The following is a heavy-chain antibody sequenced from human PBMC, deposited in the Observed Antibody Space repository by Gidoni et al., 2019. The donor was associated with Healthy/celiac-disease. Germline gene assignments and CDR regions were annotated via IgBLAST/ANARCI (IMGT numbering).Heavy chain of an antibody. D-gene: IGHD3-22*01. CDR3: ARETAGSSGYYPEWFDP. CDR2: IYSGGST. V-gene: IGHV3-53*01. Sequence: EVQLVESGGGLIQPGGSLRLSCAASGFTVSCNYMSWVRQAPGKGLGWVSVIYSGGSTYCADSVKGRFTISRDNSKNTLYLQMNSLRAEDTAVYYCARETAGSSGYYPEWFDPWGQGTLVTVSS. CDR1: GFTVSCNY. J-gene: IGHJ5*02.